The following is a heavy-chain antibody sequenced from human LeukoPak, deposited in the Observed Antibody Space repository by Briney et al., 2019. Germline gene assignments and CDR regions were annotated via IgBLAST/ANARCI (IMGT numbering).Heavy chain of an antibody. CDR2: ISAYNGNT. CDR1: GYTFTSYG. D-gene: IGHD2-15*01. V-gene: IGHV1-18*01. CDR3: ARDRGIFSYCSGGSCYSGY. Sequence: GASVKVSCKASGYTFTSYGISWVRQAPGQGLEWMGWISAYNGNTSYAQKLQGRVTMTTDTSTSTAYMELRSLRSDDTAVYYCARDRGIFSYCSGGSCYSGYWGQGTLVTVSS. J-gene: IGHJ4*02.